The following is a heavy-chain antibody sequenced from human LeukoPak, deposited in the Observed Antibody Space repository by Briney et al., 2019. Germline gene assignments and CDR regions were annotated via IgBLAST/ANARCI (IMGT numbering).Heavy chain of an antibody. CDR2: ISSSSSYI. V-gene: IGHV3-21*01. J-gene: IGHJ4*02. Sequence: GGSLRLSCAASGFTFSSYSMNWVRQAPGKGLEWVSSISSSSSYIYYADSVKGRFTISRDNAKNSLYLQMNSLRAEDTAVYYCARDRRRYSSSWVNYYFDYWGQGTLVTVSS. D-gene: IGHD6-13*01. CDR1: GFTFSSYS. CDR3: ARDRRRYSSSWVNYYFDY.